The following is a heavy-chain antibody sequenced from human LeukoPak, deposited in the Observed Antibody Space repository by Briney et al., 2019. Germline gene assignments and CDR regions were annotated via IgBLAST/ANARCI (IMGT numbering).Heavy chain of an antibody. CDR1: GYTFTSYD. V-gene: IGHV1-2*02. J-gene: IGHJ4*02. CDR3: ARGTIFGVVIDY. Sequence: ASVKVSCKASGYTFTSYDINWVRQAPGQGLEWMGWINPNSGGTNYAQKFQGRVTMTRDTSISTAYMELSRLRSDDTAVYYCARGTIFGVVIDYWGQGTLVTVSS. CDR2: INPNSGGT. D-gene: IGHD3-3*01.